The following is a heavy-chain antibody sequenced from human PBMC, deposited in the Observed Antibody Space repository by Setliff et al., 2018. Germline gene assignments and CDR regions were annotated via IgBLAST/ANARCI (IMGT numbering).Heavy chain of an antibody. CDR3: ASGDWFYFDC. Sequence: GGSLRLSCAASGVTVSAYDMSWVRQAPGKGLEWVSTISGAGGNIYYADSVQGRFVISRDNSMNMLYLQMNRLSAEDTAVYYCASGDWFYFDCWGQGTLVTVSS. CDR1: GVTVSAYD. J-gene: IGHJ4*02. CDR2: ISGAGGNI. D-gene: IGHD2-21*01. V-gene: IGHV3-23*01.